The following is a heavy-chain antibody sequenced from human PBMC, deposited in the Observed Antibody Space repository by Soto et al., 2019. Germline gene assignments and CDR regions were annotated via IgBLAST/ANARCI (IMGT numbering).Heavy chain of an antibody. CDR1: GFGFNFFG. CDR2: ISGDATRI. V-gene: IGHV3-30*03. J-gene: IGHJ6*02. CDR3: ARDKDAGWFVMDV. D-gene: IGHD3-10*01. Sequence: QVQLVESGGGVVQPGTSLRLSCVASGFGFNFFGIHWVRQAPGKGLEWVAGISGDATRIYYAEDLKGRVTISRVNSENTLYLQMNSLRPDDTDLYHCARDKDAGWFVMDVWGQGTTVIV.